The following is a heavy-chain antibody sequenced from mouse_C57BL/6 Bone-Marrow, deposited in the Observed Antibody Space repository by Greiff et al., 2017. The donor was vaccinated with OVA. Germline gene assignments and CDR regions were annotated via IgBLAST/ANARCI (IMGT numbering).Heavy chain of an antibody. CDR2: IYPRSGNT. CDR1: GYTFTSYG. D-gene: IGHD1-1*01. Sequence: VQLQQSGAELARPGASVKLSCKASGYTFTSYGISWVKQRTGQGLEWIGEIYPRSGNTYYNEKFKGKATLTADKSSSTAYMELRSLTSEDSAVYFCARGFITTVVVDDWGQGTTLTVSS. J-gene: IGHJ2*01. V-gene: IGHV1-81*01. CDR3: ARGFITTVVVDD.